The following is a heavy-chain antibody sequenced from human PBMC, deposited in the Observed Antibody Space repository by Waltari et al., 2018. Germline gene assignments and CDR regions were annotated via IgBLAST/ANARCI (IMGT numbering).Heavy chain of an antibody. V-gene: IGHV4-34*01. J-gene: IGHJ4*02. CDR1: GGSFSGYY. Sequence: QVQLQQWGAGLLKPSETLSLTCAVYGGSFSGYYWSWIRQPPGKGLEWIGEINHSGSTNYNPSLKSRVTLSVDTSKNQFSLKLSSVTAADTAVYYCARIDTGIAVAGVDYWGQGTLVTVSS. D-gene: IGHD6-19*01. CDR3: ARIDTGIAVAGVDY. CDR2: INHSGST.